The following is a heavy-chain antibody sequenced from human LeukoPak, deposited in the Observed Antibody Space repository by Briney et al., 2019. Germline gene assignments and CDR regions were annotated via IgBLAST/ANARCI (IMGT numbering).Heavy chain of an antibody. J-gene: IGHJ4*02. CDR2: IYTSGST. Sequence: SETLSLTCTVSGGSISSSSYYWSWIRQPAGKGLEWIGRIYTSGSTNYNPSLKSRVTISVDTSKNQFSLKLSSVTAADTAVYYCARETLSNSADYWGQGTLVTVSS. CDR3: ARETLSNSADY. D-gene: IGHD4-11*01. CDR1: GGSISSSSYY. V-gene: IGHV4-61*02.